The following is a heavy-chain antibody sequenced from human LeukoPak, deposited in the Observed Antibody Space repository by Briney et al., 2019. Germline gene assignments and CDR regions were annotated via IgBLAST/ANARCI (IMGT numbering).Heavy chain of an antibody. D-gene: IGHD4-17*01. Sequence: GGSLRLSCAASGFTFSSYWMSWVRQAPGKGLEWVANIKQDGSEKYYVDSVKGRFTISRDNAKNSLYLQMNSLKTEDTAVYYCTRLSGKTTVTKGRWGDYYGMDVWGQGTTVTVSS. CDR2: IKQDGSEK. J-gene: IGHJ6*02. V-gene: IGHV3-7*03. CDR3: TRLSGKTTVTKGRWGDYYGMDV. CDR1: GFTFSSYW.